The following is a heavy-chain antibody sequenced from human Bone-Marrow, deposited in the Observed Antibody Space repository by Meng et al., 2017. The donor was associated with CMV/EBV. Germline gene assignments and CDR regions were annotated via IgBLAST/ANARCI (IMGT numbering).Heavy chain of an antibody. CDR2: INHSGST. Sequence: SETLSLTCAVYGGSFSGYYWSWIRQPPGKGLEWIGEINHSGSTNYNPSLKSRVTISVDTSKNQFSLKLSSVTAADTAVYYCARDTSGPYYYYGMDVWGQGNTVTVSS. D-gene: IGHD3-3*01. CDR1: GGSFSGYY. CDR3: ARDTSGPYYYYGMDV. J-gene: IGHJ6*02. V-gene: IGHV4-34*01.